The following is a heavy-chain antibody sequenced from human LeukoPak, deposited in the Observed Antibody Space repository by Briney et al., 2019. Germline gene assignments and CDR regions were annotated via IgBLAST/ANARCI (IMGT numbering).Heavy chain of an antibody. CDR2: IYYSVST. V-gene: IGHV4-59*08. Sequence: SETLSLTCTVSGGSIGGYYWSWIRQAPGKGLEWLGYIYYSVSTNYNPSLKSRVTISLATSKRQFSLRVTSVTAADTAVYYCSRRDFYGSGSNYDYWGQGTLVTVSS. CDR3: SRRDFYGSGSNYDY. CDR1: GGSIGGYY. J-gene: IGHJ4*02. D-gene: IGHD3-10*01.